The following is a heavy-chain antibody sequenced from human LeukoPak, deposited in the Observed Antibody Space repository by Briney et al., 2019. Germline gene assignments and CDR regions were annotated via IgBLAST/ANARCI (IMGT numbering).Heavy chain of an antibody. D-gene: IGHD3-16*01. Sequence: PGGSLRLSCAASGFTFSSYAMSWVRQAPGKGLEWVSAISGSGGSTYYADSVKGRFTISRDNSKNTLYLQMNSLRAEDTAVYYCAKDWGIRRGQMNAFDIWGQGTMVTVSS. CDR2: ISGSGGST. CDR1: GFTFSSYA. V-gene: IGHV3-23*01. CDR3: AKDWGIRRGQMNAFDI. J-gene: IGHJ3*02.